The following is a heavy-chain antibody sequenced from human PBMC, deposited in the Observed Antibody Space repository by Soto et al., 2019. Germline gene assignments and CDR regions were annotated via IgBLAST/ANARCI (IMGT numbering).Heavy chain of an antibody. V-gene: IGHV3-33*01. CDR2: IWYDGSNK. CDR1: GFTFSSYG. J-gene: IGHJ4*02. D-gene: IGHD6-19*01. CDR3: ASPRSYSSGWYYFDY. Sequence: GGSLRLSCAASGFTFSSYGMHWVRQAPGKGLEWVAVIWYDGSNKYYADSVKGRFTISRDNSKNTLYLQMNSLRAEDTAVYYCASPRSYSSGWYYFDYWGQGTLVTVSS.